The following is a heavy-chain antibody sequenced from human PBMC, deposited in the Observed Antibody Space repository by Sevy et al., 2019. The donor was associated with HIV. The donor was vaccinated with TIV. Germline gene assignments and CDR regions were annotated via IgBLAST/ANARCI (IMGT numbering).Heavy chain of an antibody. J-gene: IGHJ6*03. CDR3: ARDSPIMITFGGVKSYYYYMDV. V-gene: IGHV3-30-3*01. CDR2: ISYDGSNK. D-gene: IGHD3-16*01. CDR1: GFTFSSYA. Sequence: GGSLRLSCAASGFTFSSYAMHWVRQAPGKGLEWVAVISYDGSNKYYADSVKGRFTISRDNSKNTLYLQMNSLRAEDTVVYYCARDSPIMITFGGVKSYYYYMDVWGKGTTVTVSS.